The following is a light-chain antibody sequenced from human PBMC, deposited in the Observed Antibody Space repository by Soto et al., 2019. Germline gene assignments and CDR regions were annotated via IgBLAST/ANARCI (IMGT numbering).Light chain of an antibody. V-gene: IGKV1-12*01. CDR2: AAS. CDR3: QQASSFPPT. Sequence: IQITQSPSSVSASVGDTVTITCRASQLISSWLAWYQQKPGKAPKLLIYAASNLQSGVPSRFSGSESGTDFTLTISSLQPEDFATYFCQQASSFPPTFGGGTKVEI. CDR1: QLISSW. J-gene: IGKJ4*01.